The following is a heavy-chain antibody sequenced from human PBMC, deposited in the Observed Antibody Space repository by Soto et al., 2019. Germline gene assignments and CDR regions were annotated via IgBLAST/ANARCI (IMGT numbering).Heavy chain of an antibody. Sequence: GGSLRLSCTASGFSLSRYGLHWVRQAPGKGLQWVAGLWSNGIKTSYTDSVKGRFTTSRDTSKNMLYLQMNTLGAEDTAVYYCARDLHYWSLLIDHWGQGTLVTVSS. J-gene: IGHJ4*02. CDR1: GFSLSRYG. CDR3: ARDLHYWSLLIDH. CDR2: LWSNGIKT. D-gene: IGHD2-8*02. V-gene: IGHV3-33*01.